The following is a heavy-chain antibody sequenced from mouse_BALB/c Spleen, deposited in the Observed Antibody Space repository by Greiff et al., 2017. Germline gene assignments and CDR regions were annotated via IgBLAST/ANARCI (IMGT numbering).Heavy chain of an antibody. Sequence: EVNVVESGGGLVKPGGSLKLSCAASGFTFSDYYMYWVRQTPEKRLEWVATISDGGSYTYYPDSVKGRFTISRDNAKNNLYLQMSSLKSEDTAMYYCAREIYWGQGTSVTVSS. J-gene: IGHJ4*01. V-gene: IGHV5-4*02. CDR3: AREIY. CDR2: ISDGGSYT. CDR1: GFTFSDYY.